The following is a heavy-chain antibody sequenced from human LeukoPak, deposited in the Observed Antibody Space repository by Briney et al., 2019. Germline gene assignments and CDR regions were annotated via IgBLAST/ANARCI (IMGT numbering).Heavy chain of an antibody. V-gene: IGHV3-48*01. D-gene: IGHD3-3*01. CDR3: ARAGDFSFKD. CDR2: ISSSSTTI. J-gene: IGHJ4*02. Sequence: GGSLRLSCAVSGFTFSISGMSWVRQAPGKGLEWVPYISSSSTTISYADSVEGRFTISRDNAENSLYLQMNSLRAEDTAVYYCARAGDFSFKDWGQGTLVTVSS. CDR1: GFTFSISG.